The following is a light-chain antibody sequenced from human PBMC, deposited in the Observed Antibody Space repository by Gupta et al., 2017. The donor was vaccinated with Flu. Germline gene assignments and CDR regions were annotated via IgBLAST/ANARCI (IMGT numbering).Light chain of an antibody. J-gene: IGKJ2*01. CDR2: LGS. Sequence: LTPGVPAYISCRSSQSRLHTNGYTYLDWYLQRPGQSPQLLIYLGSRLSFGVPDRFSGSGSGADFTLEISRVEAEDVGIYYCMQGLQAPFTFGQGTRLDFK. CDR1: QSRLHTNGYTY. CDR3: MQGLQAPFT. V-gene: IGKV2-28*01.